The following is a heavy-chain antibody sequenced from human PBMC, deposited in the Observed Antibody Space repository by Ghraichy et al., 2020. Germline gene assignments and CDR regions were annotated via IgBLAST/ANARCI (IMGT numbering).Heavy chain of an antibody. CDR2: VWYDASNK. Sequence: GGSLRLSCAASGFTFSSYGMHWVRQVPGKGLEWVAVVWYDASNKYYADFVKGRFTISRDNSKNTLYLQMNSLRVEDTAVYYCARSYYYDSSHTPDFWGQGTLVTVSS. V-gene: IGHV3-33*01. J-gene: IGHJ4*02. CDR3: ARSYYYDSSHTPDF. D-gene: IGHD3-22*01. CDR1: GFTFSSYG.